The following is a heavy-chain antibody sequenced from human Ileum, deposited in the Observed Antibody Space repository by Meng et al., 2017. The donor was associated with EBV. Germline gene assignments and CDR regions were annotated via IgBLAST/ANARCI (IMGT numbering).Heavy chain of an antibody. Sequence: QVQLQDAGPSLVKPSQPLSLTCVVSGASISSGGYHWSWIRQPPGKGLEWIGYIFSSGSPYYNPSLKNRITMSVDTSKNQFSLNLKSVTAADTAVYYCASYSEGGGGLGYWGQGTLVTVSS. D-gene: IGHD2-15*01. V-gene: IGHV4-30-4*01. CDR1: GASISSGGYH. CDR3: ASYSEGGGGLGY. J-gene: IGHJ4*02. CDR2: IFSSGSP.